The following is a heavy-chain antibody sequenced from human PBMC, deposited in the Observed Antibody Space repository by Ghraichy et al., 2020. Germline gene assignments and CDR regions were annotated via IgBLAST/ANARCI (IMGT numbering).Heavy chain of an antibody. V-gene: IGHV4-59*01. CDR2: IYYSGST. J-gene: IGHJ4*02. D-gene: IGHD3-10*01. CDR1: GGSISSYY. Sequence: SETLSLTCTVSGGSISSYYWSWIRQPPGKGLEWIGYIYYSGSTNYNPSLKSRVTISVDTSKNQFSLKLSPVTAADTAVYYCAREGSRDSLFDYWGQGTLVTVSS. CDR3: AREGSRDSLFDY.